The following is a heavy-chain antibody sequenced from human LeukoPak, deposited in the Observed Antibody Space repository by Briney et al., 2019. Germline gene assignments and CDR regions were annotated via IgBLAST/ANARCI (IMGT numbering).Heavy chain of an antibody. CDR1: GFTFSSYS. CDR3: ARDPYKNKDYSNYGAFDI. V-gene: IGHV3-21*01. J-gene: IGHJ3*02. CDR2: ISSSSSYI. D-gene: IGHD4-11*01. Sequence: GGSLRLSCAASGFTFSSYSMNWVRQAPGKGLEWVSSISSSSSYIYYADSVKGRFTISRDNAKNSLYLQMNSLRAEDAAVFYCARDPYKNKDYSNYGAFDIWGQGTRVSVSS.